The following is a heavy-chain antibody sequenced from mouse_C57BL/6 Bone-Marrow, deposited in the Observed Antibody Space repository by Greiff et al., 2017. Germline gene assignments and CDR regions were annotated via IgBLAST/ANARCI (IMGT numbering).Heavy chain of an antibody. V-gene: IGHV5-15*01. CDR3: ARRRDYDGYSYAMDY. CDR1: GFTFSDYG. Sequence: EVMLVASGGGLVQPGGSLKLSCAASGFTFSDYGMAWVRQAPRKGPEWVAFISNLAYSIYYADTVTGRFTISRENAKNTLYLEMSSLRSEDTAMYYCARRRDYDGYSYAMDYWGQGTSVTVSS. J-gene: IGHJ4*01. D-gene: IGHD2-3*01. CDR2: ISNLAYSI.